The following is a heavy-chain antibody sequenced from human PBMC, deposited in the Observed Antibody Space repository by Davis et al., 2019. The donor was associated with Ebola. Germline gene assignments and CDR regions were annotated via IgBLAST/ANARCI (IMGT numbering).Heavy chain of an antibody. CDR1: VGTFSSYA. J-gene: IGHJ6*04. CDR3: ARPTPPTGYLPGYYYGMDV. V-gene: IGHV1-69*13. CDR2: IIPISGTA. Sequence: SVPVSRMASVGTFSSYAISWVRQAPRQGLEWMGGIIPISGTANYAQTFQGRVTITADESTSTAYMELSSLRSEDTAVYYCARPTPPTGYLPGYYYGMDVWGKGTTVTVSS. D-gene: IGHD1-1*01.